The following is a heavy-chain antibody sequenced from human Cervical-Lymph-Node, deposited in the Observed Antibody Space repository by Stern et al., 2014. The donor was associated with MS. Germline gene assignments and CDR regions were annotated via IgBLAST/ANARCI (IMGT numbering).Heavy chain of an antibody. Sequence: VQLVESGPGLVKPSQTLSLTCTVSGDSITSGGHYWSWIRQHPGKGLEWIGYIYNSGATFYNQSLKGRVTISLDTSKNQFSLQLSSVTAADTAIYYCASRWSGTYYGQNWFDPWGQGILVTVST. D-gene: IGHD1-26*01. CDR1: GDSITSGGHY. J-gene: IGHJ5*02. V-gene: IGHV4-31*03. CDR2: IYNSGAT. CDR3: ASRWSGTYYGQNWFDP.